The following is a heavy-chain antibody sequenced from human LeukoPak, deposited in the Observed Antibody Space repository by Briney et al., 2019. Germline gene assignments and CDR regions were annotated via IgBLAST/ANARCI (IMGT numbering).Heavy chain of an antibody. Sequence: SVKVSCKASGGTFSSYAISWVRQAPGQGLEWMGRIIPILGIANYAQKFQGRVTITADKSTSTAYMELSSLRSEDTAVYYCARDAEWELLRPAALYYYYGMDVWGQGPRSPSP. J-gene: IGHJ6*02. D-gene: IGHD1-26*01. CDR2: IIPILGIA. CDR1: GGTFSSYA. CDR3: ARDAEWELLRPAALYYYYGMDV. V-gene: IGHV1-69*04.